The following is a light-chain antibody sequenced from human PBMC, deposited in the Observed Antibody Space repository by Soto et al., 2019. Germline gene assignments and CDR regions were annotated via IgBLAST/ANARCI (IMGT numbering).Light chain of an antibody. CDR3: IQFSHFPRT. J-gene: IGKJ1*01. V-gene: IGKV2-24*01. CDR1: QSLVYSDGNTY. Sequence: VLTQTPLSSPVTLGQPASISCRSSQSLVYSDGNTYLSWLQQRPGQPPRLLIYQVSNRFSGVPDRFSGSGAWTDFTRKLRRVEGEDDGVYSWIQFSHFPRTFGQGTKVEIK. CDR2: QVS.